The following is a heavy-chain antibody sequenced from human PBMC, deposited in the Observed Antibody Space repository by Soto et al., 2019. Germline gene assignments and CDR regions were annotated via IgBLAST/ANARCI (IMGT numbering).Heavy chain of an antibody. Sequence: GGSLRLSCAASGFTFTMYSMKWVRQAPGKGLEWVSSISSTTNYIYYGDSMKGRFTISRDNAKNSLYLEMNSLRAEDTAVYYCARESEDLTSNFDYWGQGTLVTVSS. CDR1: GFTFTMYS. J-gene: IGHJ4*02. CDR2: ISSTTNYI. CDR3: ARESEDLTSNFDY. V-gene: IGHV3-21*06.